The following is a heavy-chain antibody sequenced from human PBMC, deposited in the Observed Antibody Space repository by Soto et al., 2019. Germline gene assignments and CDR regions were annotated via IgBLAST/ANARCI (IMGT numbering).Heavy chain of an antibody. Sequence: QVTLKESGPVLVKPTEPLTLTCTVSGFSLSNARMGVSWIRQPPGKALEWLAHIFSNDEKSYSTSLKSRLTISKDTSKSQVVLTMTNMDPVDTATYYCARRDGYNYIFDYWGQGTLVTVSS. J-gene: IGHJ4*02. CDR1: GFSLSNARMG. D-gene: IGHD1-1*01. CDR2: IFSNDEK. V-gene: IGHV2-26*01. CDR3: ARRDGYNYIFDY.